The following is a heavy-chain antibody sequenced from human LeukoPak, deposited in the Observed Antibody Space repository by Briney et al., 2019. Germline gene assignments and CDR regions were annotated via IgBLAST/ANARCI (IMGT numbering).Heavy chain of an antibody. CDR1: GFTLSSYA. J-gene: IGHJ4*02. D-gene: IGHD3-22*01. CDR2: ISSSGGST. V-gene: IGHV3-23*01. CDR3: AKNYYDSSGYYYFDY. Sequence: PGGSLRLSCAASGFTLSSYAMSWVRHAPGRGLEWVSAISSSGGSTYYADSVKGRFTISRDNSKNTLYLQMNSLRAEDTAVYYCAKNYYDSSGYYYFDYWGQGTLVTVSS.